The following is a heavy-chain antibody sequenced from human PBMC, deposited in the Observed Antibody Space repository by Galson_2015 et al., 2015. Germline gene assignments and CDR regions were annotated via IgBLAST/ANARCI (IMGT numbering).Heavy chain of an antibody. CDR2: ISSSSSTI. J-gene: IGHJ4*02. CDR3: ARGGSWLIPTGSSDY. V-gene: IGHV3-48*02. D-gene: IGHD5-18*01. Sequence: SLRLSCAASGFTFSSYSMNWVRQAPGKGLEWVSYISSSSSTIYYADSVKGRFTISRDNAKNSLYLQMNSLRDEDTAVYYCARGGSWLIPTGSSDYWGQGTLVTVSS. CDR1: GFTFSSYS.